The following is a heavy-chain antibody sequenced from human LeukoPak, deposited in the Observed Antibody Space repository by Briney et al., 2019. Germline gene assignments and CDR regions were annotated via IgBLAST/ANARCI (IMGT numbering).Heavy chain of an antibody. Sequence: GGSLRLSCTASGFTFGDYAMSWVRQAPGKVLEWVGFIRSKAYGGTTEYAASVKGRFTISRDDSKSIAYLQMNSLKTEDTAVYYCTWLLWFGELQYWGQGTLVTVSS. CDR3: TWLLWFGELQY. D-gene: IGHD3-10*01. CDR2: IRSKAYGGTT. V-gene: IGHV3-49*04. J-gene: IGHJ4*02. CDR1: GFTFGDYA.